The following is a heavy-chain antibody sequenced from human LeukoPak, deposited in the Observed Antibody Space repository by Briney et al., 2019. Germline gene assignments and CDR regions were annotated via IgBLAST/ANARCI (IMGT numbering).Heavy chain of an antibody. V-gene: IGHV3-48*01. Sequence: PGESLRLSCAASGFTFSGYIMNWVRQAPGKGQEWVSFIGTSGNTIYYADSVKGRFTVSRDNAKNSLFLQMNSLRAEDTAVYYCARDQWLDYWGQGTLVTVSS. CDR1: GFTFSGYI. CDR3: ARDQWLDY. J-gene: IGHJ4*02. D-gene: IGHD6-19*01. CDR2: IGTSGNTI.